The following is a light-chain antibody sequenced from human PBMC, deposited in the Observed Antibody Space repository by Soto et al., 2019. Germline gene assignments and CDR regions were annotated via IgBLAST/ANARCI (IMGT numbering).Light chain of an antibody. CDR1: QSVLYSSNNKNY. CDR3: QQYYSTLLT. V-gene: IGKV4-1*01. CDR2: WAS. J-gene: IGKJ4*01. Sequence: DIVMTQSPDSLAVSLGERDTINCKSSQSVLYSSNNKNYLAWYQQKPGQPPKVLIYWASTREAGVPDRFSGSGSGPDFSLTVSSLQAEDVAVYYCQQYYSTLLTFGGGTQVEIK.